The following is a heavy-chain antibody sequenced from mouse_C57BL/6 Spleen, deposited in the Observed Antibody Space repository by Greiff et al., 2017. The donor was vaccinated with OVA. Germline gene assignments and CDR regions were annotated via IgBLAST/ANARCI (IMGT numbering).Heavy chain of an antibody. CDR3: ARSDGRDYAMDY. V-gene: IGHV1-9*01. Sequence: VKLMESGAELMKPGASVKLSCNATGYTFTGYWIEWVQQTPGHGLEWIGEILPGSGSTYYNEKFKGKATFTADTSSNTAYMQLSSLTTEDSAIYYCARSDGRDYAMDYWGQGTSVTVSS. CDR1: GYTFTGYW. D-gene: IGHD2-3*01. J-gene: IGHJ4*01. CDR2: ILPGSGST.